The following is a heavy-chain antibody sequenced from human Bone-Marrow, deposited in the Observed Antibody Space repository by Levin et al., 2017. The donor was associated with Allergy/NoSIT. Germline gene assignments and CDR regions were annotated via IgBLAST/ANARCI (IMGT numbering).Heavy chain of an antibody. J-gene: IGHJ4*02. V-gene: IGHV3-23*01. CDR1: GFTFSTYA. CDR2: ISGSGGDT. Sequence: GGSLRLSCAASGFTFSTYAMSWVRQAPGKGLEWVSGISGSGGDTYYADSGKGRFTISRDNSKNTLYLQMNSLRAEDTAVYYCAASSGWGLFEHWGQGTLITVSS. D-gene: IGHD6-19*01. CDR3: AASSGWGLFEH.